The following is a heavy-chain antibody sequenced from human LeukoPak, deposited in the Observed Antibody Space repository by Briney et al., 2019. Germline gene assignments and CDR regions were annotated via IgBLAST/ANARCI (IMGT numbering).Heavy chain of an antibody. V-gene: IGHV4-59*08. CDR1: DDSISTYY. J-gene: IGHJ4*01. CDR2: VYSTGHT. CDR3: AKHRLGKPHFAY. Sequence: SETLSLTCSVSDDSISTYYWSWLRQPQGKGPEWMGFVYSTGHTNYNPSLKSRVTMSLDTSKKQVSLELNSVTAADTAVYYCAKHRLGKPHFAYWGQGSLVTVAS. D-gene: IGHD3-16*01.